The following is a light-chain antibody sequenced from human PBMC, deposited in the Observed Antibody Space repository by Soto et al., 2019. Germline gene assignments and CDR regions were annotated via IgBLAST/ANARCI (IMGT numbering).Light chain of an antibody. CDR3: SSYAGSFYV. CDR1: SSDVGGYNY. J-gene: IGLJ1*01. V-gene: IGLV2-8*01. CDR2: EVS. Sequence: QSVLTQPPSASGSPGQSVTISCTRTSSDVGGYNYVSWYQQHPGKAPKLMISEVSKRPSGVPDRFSGSKSGNTASLTVSGLQAEDEADYYCSSYAGSFYVFGTGTKVTVL.